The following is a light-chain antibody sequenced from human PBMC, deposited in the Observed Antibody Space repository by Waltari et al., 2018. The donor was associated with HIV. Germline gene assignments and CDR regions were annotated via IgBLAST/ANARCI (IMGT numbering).Light chain of an antibody. J-gene: IGKJ1*01. CDR1: QDIRNY. V-gene: IGKV1-9*01. CDR3: RQLNEYPWT. CDR2: ASS. Sequence: DITLIQSPLFLSASVGYRVTITCRASQDIRNYLAWYQQKLGKDPKLLIYASSSLQSGVASIFSGGGSGTQFTRTINNLQPEDFATYHCRQLNEYPWTFGQGTQVEMK.